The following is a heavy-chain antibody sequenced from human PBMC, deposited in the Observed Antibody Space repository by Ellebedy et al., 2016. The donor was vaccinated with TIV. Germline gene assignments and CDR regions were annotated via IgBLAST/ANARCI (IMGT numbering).Heavy chain of an antibody. CDR1: GYTFTNFG. V-gene: IGHV1-18*01. D-gene: IGHD3-22*01. Sequence: ASVQVSCXASGYTFTNFGISWVRQAPGQGLEWMGWISGSNGNTKYAQKFQGRVTMTTDTSTNTAYMELRSLRSDDTAVYYCAREGAYDSGGYYELFDYWGQGTLVTVSS. J-gene: IGHJ4*02. CDR3: AREGAYDSGGYYELFDY. CDR2: ISGSNGNT.